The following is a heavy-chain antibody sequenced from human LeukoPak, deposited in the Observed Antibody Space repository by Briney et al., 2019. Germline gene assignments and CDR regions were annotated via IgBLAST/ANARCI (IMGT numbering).Heavy chain of an antibody. Sequence: GGSLRLSCAASGFTFSSYAMHWVRQAPGKGLEYVSAISSNGGSTYYANSVKGRFTISRGNSKNTLYLQMGSLRAEDMAVYYCARDGAYCGGDCYPGAFDIWGQGTMVTVSS. CDR3: ARDGAYCGGDCYPGAFDI. J-gene: IGHJ3*02. V-gene: IGHV3-64*01. CDR2: ISSNGGST. D-gene: IGHD2-21*02. CDR1: GFTFSSYA.